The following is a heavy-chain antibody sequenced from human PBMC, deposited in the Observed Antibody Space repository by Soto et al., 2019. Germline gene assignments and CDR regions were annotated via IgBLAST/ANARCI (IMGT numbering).Heavy chain of an antibody. CDR3: ATEEEYYLDRSGYSHYYYGMDV. Sequence: QVQLVESGGGVVQPGRSLRLSCAASGFTFSTYGMHWVRQAPGKGLEWVAFASHDGSNKFYADSVKSQLTIARDSSKNTLYLQMNSLTAEDTAVYYWATEEEYYLDRSGYSHYYYGMDVWGQGTTVTVSS. CDR2: ASHDGSNK. D-gene: IGHD3-22*01. V-gene: IGHV3-30*03. CDR1: GFTFSTYG. J-gene: IGHJ6*02.